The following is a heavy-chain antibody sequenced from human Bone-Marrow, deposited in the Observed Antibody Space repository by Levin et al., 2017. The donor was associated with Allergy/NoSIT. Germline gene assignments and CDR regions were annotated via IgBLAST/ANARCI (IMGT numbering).Heavy chain of an antibody. CDR3: ARMPLTVTYFDY. D-gene: IGHD4-17*01. J-gene: IGHJ4*02. V-gene: IGHV1-2*02. CDR2: INPNSGGT. CDR1: GYTFTGYY. Sequence: WASVKVSCKASGYTFTGYYMHWVRQAPGQGLEWMGWINPNSGGTNYAQKFQGRVTMTRDTSISTAYMELSRLRSDDTAVYYCARMPLTVTYFDYWGQGTLVTVSS.